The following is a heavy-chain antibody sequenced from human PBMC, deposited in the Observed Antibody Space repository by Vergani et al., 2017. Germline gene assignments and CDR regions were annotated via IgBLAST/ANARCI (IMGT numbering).Heavy chain of an antibody. J-gene: IGHJ2*01. Sequence: EVQLLESGGGLVQPGGSLRLSCAASGFTFSSYVMSWVRQAPGKGLEWVSAISGSGGFTSYADSVKGRFTISRDNSKNTLYLQMNSLRAEDTAVYYCAKDQDYWYFDLWGRGTLVTVSS. CDR3: AKDQDYWYFDL. V-gene: IGHV3-23*01. CDR1: GFTFSSYV. CDR2: ISGSGGFT.